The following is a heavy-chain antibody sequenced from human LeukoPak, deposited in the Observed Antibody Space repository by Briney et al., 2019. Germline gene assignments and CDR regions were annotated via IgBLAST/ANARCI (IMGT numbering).Heavy chain of an antibody. J-gene: IGHJ4*02. D-gene: IGHD5-24*01. Sequence: SETLSLTCTVSGGSISSGDYYWSWIRQPPGKGLEWIGYIYYSGSTYYNPSLKSRFTISVDTSKNQFSLKLSSVTAADTAVYYCARDRDGYNPFDYWGQGTLVTVSS. V-gene: IGHV4-30-4*08. CDR2: IYYSGST. CDR3: ARDRDGYNPFDY. CDR1: GGSISSGDYY.